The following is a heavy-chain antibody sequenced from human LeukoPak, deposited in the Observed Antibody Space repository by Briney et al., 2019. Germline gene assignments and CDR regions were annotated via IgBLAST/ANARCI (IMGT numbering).Heavy chain of an antibody. D-gene: IGHD3-22*01. Sequence: GASVKVSCKASGYTFTSYGISWVRQAPGQGLEWMGWISAYNGNTNYAQKLQGRVTMTTDTSTSTAYMELRSLRSDDTAVYYCARAPPHYYDAGLQDDYWGQGTLVTVSS. CDR3: ARAPPHYYDAGLQDDY. V-gene: IGHV1-18*01. CDR2: ISAYNGNT. CDR1: GYTFTSYG. J-gene: IGHJ4*02.